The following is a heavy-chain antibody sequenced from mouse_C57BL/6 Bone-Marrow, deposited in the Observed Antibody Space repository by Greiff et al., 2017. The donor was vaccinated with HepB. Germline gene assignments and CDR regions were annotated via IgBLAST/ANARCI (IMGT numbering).Heavy chain of an antibody. D-gene: IGHD3-3*01. J-gene: IGHJ3*01. Sequence: EVQLQQSGEGLVKPGGSLKLSCAASGFTFSSYAMSWVRQTPEKRLEWVAYISSGGDYIYYADTVKGRFTISRDNARNTLYLQMSSLKSEDTAMYYCTREGHWFAYWGQGTLVTVSA. CDR2: ISSGGDYI. V-gene: IGHV5-9-1*02. CDR1: GFTFSSYA. CDR3: TREGHWFAY.